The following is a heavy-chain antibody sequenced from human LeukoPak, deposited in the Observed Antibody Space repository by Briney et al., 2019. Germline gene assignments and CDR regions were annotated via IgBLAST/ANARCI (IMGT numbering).Heavy chain of an antibody. CDR2: INDNGGQR. D-gene: IGHD1-26*01. Sequence: GGSLRLSCAASGFAFKNYAMTSVRQAPGKGLQWVSNINDNGGQRHYADSVKGRFTISRDNSKNTLFLQMDSLRAEDTAVYYCAKTQWKVGATDYFDYWGHGILVTVSS. J-gene: IGHJ4*01. CDR3: AKTQWKVGATDYFDY. CDR1: GFAFKNYA. V-gene: IGHV3-23*01.